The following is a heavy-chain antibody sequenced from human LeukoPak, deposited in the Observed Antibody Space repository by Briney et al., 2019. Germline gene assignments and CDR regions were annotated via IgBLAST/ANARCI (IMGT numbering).Heavy chain of an antibody. CDR2: IRYDGSNK. CDR1: GFTFSSYG. J-gene: IGHJ3*02. D-gene: IGHD3-22*01. Sequence: PGGSLRLSCAASGFTFSSYGMHWVRQAPGKGLEWVAFIRYDGSNKYYADSVKGRFTISRDNSKNTLYLQMNSLRAEDTAVYYCAKASDFYDSSGYAYDAFDIWGQGTMVTVSS. V-gene: IGHV3-30*02. CDR3: AKASDFYDSSGYAYDAFDI.